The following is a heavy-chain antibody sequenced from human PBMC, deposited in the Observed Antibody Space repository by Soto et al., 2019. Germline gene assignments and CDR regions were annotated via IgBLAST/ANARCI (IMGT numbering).Heavy chain of an antibody. CDR2: INPNSGGT. V-gene: IGHV1-2*02. Sequence: ASVKVSCKASGYTFTGYYMHWVRQAPGQGLEWMGWINPNSGGTNYAQKFQGRVTMTRDTSISTAYMELSRLRSDDTAVYYCARGDPNIVGVPAAPGAYNWFDPWGQGTLVTVSS. CDR1: GYTFTGYY. J-gene: IGHJ5*02. D-gene: IGHD2-2*01. CDR3: ARGDPNIVGVPAAPGAYNWFDP.